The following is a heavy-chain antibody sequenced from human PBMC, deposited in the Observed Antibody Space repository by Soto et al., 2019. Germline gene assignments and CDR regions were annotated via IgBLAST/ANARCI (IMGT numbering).Heavy chain of an antibody. CDR1: GYTLTELS. Sequence: GASVKVSCKVSGYTLTELSMHWVRQAPGKGLEWMGGFDPEDGETIYAQKFQGRVTMTEDTSTDTAYMELSSLRSEDTAVYYCATAGYGSGSYALLYYFDYWGQGTLVTVSS. D-gene: IGHD3-10*01. J-gene: IGHJ4*02. CDR2: FDPEDGET. CDR3: ATAGYGSGSYALLYYFDY. V-gene: IGHV1-24*01.